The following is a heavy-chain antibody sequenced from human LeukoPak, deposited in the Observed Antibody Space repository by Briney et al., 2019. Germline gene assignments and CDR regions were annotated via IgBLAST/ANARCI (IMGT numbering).Heavy chain of an antibody. CDR1: GGTFSSYA. J-gene: IGHJ4*02. Sequence: ASVKVSCKASGGTFSSYAISWVRQAPGQGLEWMGWINPNSGGTNYAQKFQGRVTMTRDTSISTAYMELSRLRSDDTAVYYCASSLWSGYYTVDYWGQGTLITVSS. CDR3: ASSLWSGYYTVDY. CDR2: INPNSGGT. D-gene: IGHD3-3*01. V-gene: IGHV1-2*02.